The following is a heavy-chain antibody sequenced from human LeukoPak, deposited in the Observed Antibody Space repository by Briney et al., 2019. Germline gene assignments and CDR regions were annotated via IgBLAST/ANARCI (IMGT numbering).Heavy chain of an antibody. Sequence: GASVKVSCKASGYTFTSYYMHWVRQAPGQGLEWMGIINPSGGSTSYAQKFQGRVTMTRDTSTSTVYMELSSLRSEDTAGYYCARDVRRGAAASTLPAADCFDWRQGTLVTVSS. J-gene: IGHJ4*02. CDR2: INPSGGST. CDR1: GYTFTSYY. CDR3: ARDVRRGAAASTLPAADCFD. D-gene: IGHD6-13*01. V-gene: IGHV1-46*01.